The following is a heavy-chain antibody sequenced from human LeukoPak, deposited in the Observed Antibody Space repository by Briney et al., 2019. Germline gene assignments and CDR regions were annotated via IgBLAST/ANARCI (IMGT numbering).Heavy chain of an antibody. J-gene: IGHJ2*01. CDR1: GFTFDDYA. D-gene: IGHD2-21*02. V-gene: IGHV3-9*01. CDR2: ISYNSDTI. Sequence: GGSLRLSCAASGFTFDDYAMHCGREAPGRGVEWVSGISYNSDTIAYADSVKGRFTLSRDNAKNSLYLQMNSPRDTAKAFYYCAKDYCGGDCYSGWYFDLWGRGTLVTVSS. CDR3: AKDYCGGDCYSGWYFDL.